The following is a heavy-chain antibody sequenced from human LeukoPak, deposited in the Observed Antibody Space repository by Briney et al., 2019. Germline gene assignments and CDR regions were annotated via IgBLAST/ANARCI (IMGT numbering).Heavy chain of an antibody. V-gene: IGHV4-59*01. Sequence: ASETLSLTCTVSGGSISSYYWSWIRQPPGKGLERIGYIYYSGSTNYNPSLKSRVTISVDTSKNQFSLKLSSVTAADTAVYYCARRYCSSTSCYFHFDYRGQGTLVTVSS. CDR2: IYYSGST. J-gene: IGHJ4*02. D-gene: IGHD2-2*01. CDR3: ARRYCSSTSCYFHFDY. CDR1: GGSISSYY.